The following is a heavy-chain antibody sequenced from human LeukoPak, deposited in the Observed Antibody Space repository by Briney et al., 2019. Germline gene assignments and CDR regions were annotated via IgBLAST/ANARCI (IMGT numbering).Heavy chain of an antibody. Sequence: ASVKVPCKASGYTFTGYYMHWVRQAPGQGLEWMGWINPNSGGTNYAQKFQGRVTMTRDTSISTAYMELSRLRSEDTAVYYCARELWVILRSPFYYYGMDVWGKGTTVTVSS. V-gene: IGHV1-2*02. D-gene: IGHD4-17*01. CDR1: GYTFTGYY. CDR3: ARELWVILRSPFYYYGMDV. CDR2: INPNSGGT. J-gene: IGHJ6*04.